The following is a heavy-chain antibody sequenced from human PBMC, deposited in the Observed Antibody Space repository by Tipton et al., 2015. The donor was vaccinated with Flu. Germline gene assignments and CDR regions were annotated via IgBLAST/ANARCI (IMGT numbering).Heavy chain of an antibody. D-gene: IGHD6-6*01. Sequence: LSLTCSVSGGSVNYFYWNWIRQPPGKALEWIGFSFYSGSTSYNPSLQSRVSISVDTSRNQVSLRLKSVSAADTAIYYCARDRGWPAALDTWGRGILVTVSS. CDR3: ARDRGWPAALDT. CDR1: GGSVNYFY. V-gene: IGHV4-59*02. J-gene: IGHJ5*02. CDR2: SFYSGST.